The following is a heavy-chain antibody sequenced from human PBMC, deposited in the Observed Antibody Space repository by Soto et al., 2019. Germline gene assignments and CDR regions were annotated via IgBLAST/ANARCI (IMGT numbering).Heavy chain of an antibody. Sequence: QVQLEQSGAEVKMPGSSVKVSCKAYGATFTKYAFNWVRQAPGQGLEWMGGIIPLFGSTNYAERFQGRLTVTTNESTSTVFMELSSLTSDDTAIYYCARDETVIRGVIKRGGGLDLWGQGTTVIVSS. D-gene: IGHD3-10*01. CDR1: GATFTKYA. CDR2: IIPLFGST. J-gene: IGHJ6*02. V-gene: IGHV1-69*19. CDR3: ARDETVIRGVIKRGGGLDL.